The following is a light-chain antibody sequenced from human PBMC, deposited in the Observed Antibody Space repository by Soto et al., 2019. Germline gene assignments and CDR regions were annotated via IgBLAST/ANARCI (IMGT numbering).Light chain of an antibody. CDR2: DDN. J-gene: IGLJ3*02. V-gene: IGLV1-47*02. CDR3: AACDNSLSGRV. CDR1: SSNIGSNY. Sequence: QSVLTQPPSASGTPGQRVTISFSGSSSNIGSNYVYWYQQLPGTAPKLLVFDDNQRPSGVPDRFSDSKSGTSASLAISGLRSEDEADYYCAACDNSLSGRVFGGGTKVTVL.